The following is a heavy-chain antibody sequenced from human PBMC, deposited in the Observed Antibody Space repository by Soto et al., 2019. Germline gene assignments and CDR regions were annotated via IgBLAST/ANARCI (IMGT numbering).Heavy chain of an antibody. J-gene: IGHJ4*02. Sequence: EVQLVESGGGLVQPGRSLRLSCAASGFTFDDYAMHWVRQAPGKGLEWVSGISWNRGSIGYADSVKGRFTISRDNAKNSLYLQMNSLRAEDTALYYCAKDAVLLWFGDPERGPSLFDFWGQGTLVTVSS. V-gene: IGHV3-9*01. CDR2: ISWNRGSI. D-gene: IGHD3-10*01. CDR3: AKDAVLLWFGDPERGPSLFDF. CDR1: GFTFDDYA.